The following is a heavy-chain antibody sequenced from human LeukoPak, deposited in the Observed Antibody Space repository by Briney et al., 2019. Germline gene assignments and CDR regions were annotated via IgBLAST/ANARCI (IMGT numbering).Heavy chain of an antibody. CDR1: GFTFSSYG. CDR3: ARGPLDYYYYYYMDV. Sequence: PGGSLRLSCAASGFTFSSYGTHWVRQAPGKGLEWVAVIWYDGSNKYYADSVKGRFTISRDNSKNTLYLQMNSLRAEDTAVYYCARGPLDYYYYYYMDVWGKGTTVTVSS. D-gene: IGHD1-1*01. CDR2: IWYDGSNK. V-gene: IGHV3-33*01. J-gene: IGHJ6*03.